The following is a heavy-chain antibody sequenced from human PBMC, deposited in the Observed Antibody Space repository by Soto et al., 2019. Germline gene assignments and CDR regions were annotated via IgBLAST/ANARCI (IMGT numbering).Heavy chain of an antibody. Sequence: QVQLQESGPGLVEPSETLSLTCAVSGGSISETYWWRWVRQPPGKGLHWIGETSHRGTAHYNPSLRSRVTISMDTSRNQISLTLISVTAADSASYYCAGHVGVPGTRGFDYWGQGTLVTVSS. CDR1: GGSISETYW. CDR3: AGHVGVPGTRGFDY. CDR2: TSHRGTA. D-gene: IGHD1-1*01. V-gene: IGHV4-4*02. J-gene: IGHJ4*02.